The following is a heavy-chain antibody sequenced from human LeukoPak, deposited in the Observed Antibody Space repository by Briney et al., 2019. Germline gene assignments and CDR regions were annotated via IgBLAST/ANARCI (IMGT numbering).Heavy chain of an antibody. CDR2: ISSSSSYI. J-gene: IGHJ6*02. CDR1: GFTFSSYR. D-gene: IGHD1-26*01. Sequence: PGGSLRLSCAASGFTFSSYRMNWVRQAPGKGLEWVSSISSSSSYIYYAASVKGRFTISRDNAKNSLYLQMNSLRAEDTAVYYCARFEGDSACDYYYYYGMDVWGQGTTVTVSS. V-gene: IGHV3-21*01. CDR3: ARFEGDSACDYYYYYGMDV.